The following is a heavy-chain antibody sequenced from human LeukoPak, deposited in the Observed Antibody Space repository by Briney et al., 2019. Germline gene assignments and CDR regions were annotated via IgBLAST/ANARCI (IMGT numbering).Heavy chain of an antibody. CDR2: IYHSGST. CDR3: ARANRRIAAAGNFDY. D-gene: IGHD6-13*01. J-gene: IGHJ4*02. CDR1: GGSISSSNW. Sequence: PSGTLSLTCAVSGGSISSSNWCGWLRQPPGKGLEWIGEIYHSGSTNYNPSLKSRVTISVDKSKNQFSLKLSSVTAADTAVYYCARANRRIAAAGNFDYWGQGTLVTVSS. V-gene: IGHV4-4*02.